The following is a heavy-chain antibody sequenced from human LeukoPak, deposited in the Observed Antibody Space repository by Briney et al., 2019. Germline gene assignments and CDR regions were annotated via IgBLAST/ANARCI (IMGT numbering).Heavy chain of an antibody. D-gene: IGHD4-17*01. CDR2: IFYRGST. J-gene: IGHJ4*02. V-gene: IGHV4-59*08. CDR1: GGSISSYY. Sequence: SETQSLTCTVSGGSISSYYWSWVRQPPGKGLEWIWYIFYRGSTNYNPSLKSRVTISIDTSKNQFSLKLSSVAAADTAVYYCARRGADDYGDYGFDYWGQGTLVTVSS. CDR3: ARRGADDYGDYGFDY.